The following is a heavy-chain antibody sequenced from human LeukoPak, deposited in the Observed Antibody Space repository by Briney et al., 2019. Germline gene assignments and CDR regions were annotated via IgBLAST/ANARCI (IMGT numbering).Heavy chain of an antibody. Sequence: ASVTVSCTASGYTFTSYDINWVRQATGQGLELMGWMNPNSGNTSYAQKFQGRVTMIRNTSISTAYIELISPRSEATAVYCCARVDTTPAYGSQGTLAT. CDR2: MNPNSGNT. CDR3: ARVDTTPAY. CDR1: GYTFTSYD. V-gene: IGHV1-8*01. D-gene: IGHD1-14*01. J-gene: IGHJ4*02.